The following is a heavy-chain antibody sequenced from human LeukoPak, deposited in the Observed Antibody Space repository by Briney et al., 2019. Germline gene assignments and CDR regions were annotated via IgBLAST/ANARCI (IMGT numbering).Heavy chain of an antibody. V-gene: IGHV4/OR15-8*01. CDR3: VANGYYCLDQ. CDR1: GDSINNHDW. CDR2: IHDGGTP. D-gene: IGHD5-24*01. J-gene: IGHJ4*01. Sequence: SETLSLTCGISGDSINNHDWWSWVRQPPGKGLEWIAEIHDGGTPNYNPSLKSRVTISVDKFKTQSSLNLNSVTAADTAVYYCVANGYYCLDQWGHGTLVTVSP.